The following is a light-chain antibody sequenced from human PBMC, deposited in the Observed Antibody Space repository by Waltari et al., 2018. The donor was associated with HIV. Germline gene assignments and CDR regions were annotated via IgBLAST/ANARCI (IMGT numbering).Light chain of an antibody. CDR3: QHYNTYPT. V-gene: IGKV1-5*03. Sequence: DIQMTQSPSTLSASVGDRVTITCRASQSISSWLAWYQQKPWEAPKLLIYMASSLESGAPSRFSGSGSGTEFTLTISSLQPDDFATYYCQHYNTYPTFGQGTKLEMK. CDR2: MAS. CDR1: QSISSW. J-gene: IGKJ2*01.